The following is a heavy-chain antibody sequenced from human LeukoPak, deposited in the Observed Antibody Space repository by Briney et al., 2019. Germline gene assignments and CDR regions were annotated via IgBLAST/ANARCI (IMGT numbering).Heavy chain of an antibody. V-gene: IGHV4-4*07. J-gene: IGHJ5*02. CDR1: GGSISNYY. CDR2: IYSSGTT. D-gene: IGHD5-12*01. CDR3: ASGSSGYDP. Sequence: SETLSLTCTVSGGSISNYYWSWIRQPAGKGLEWIGRIYSSGTTIYNPSLKSRVTMSVDTSKNQFSLKLSSVTAADTAVYFCASGSSGYDPWDQGTLVTVSS.